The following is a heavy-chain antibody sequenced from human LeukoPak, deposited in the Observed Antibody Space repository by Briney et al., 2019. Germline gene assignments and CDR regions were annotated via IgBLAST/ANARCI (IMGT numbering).Heavy chain of an antibody. D-gene: IGHD6-6*01. J-gene: IGHJ4*02. CDR1: GGSFSGYY. CDR3: ASSSSGLFDY. CDR2: INHSGST. Sequence: PSETLSLTCAVYGGSFSGYYWSWIRQPPGKGLEWIGEINHSGSTNYNPSLKSRVTISVDTSKNQFSLKLSSVTAADTAVYYCASSSSGLFDYWGQGTLVTVSS. V-gene: IGHV4-34*01.